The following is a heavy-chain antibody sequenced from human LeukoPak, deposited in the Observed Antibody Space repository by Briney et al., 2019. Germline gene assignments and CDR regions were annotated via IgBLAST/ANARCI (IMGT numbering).Heavy chain of an antibody. D-gene: IGHD6-13*01. V-gene: IGHV3-23*01. CDR2: ISGSGGST. CDR3: ARPSSSWDYYYYYMDV. J-gene: IGHJ6*03. CDR1: GFTFSSYA. Sequence: GGSLRLSCAASGFTFSSYAMSWVRQAPGKGLEWVSAISGSGGSTYYADSVKGRFTISRDNSKNTLYLQMNSLRAEDTAVYYCARPSSSWDYYYYYMDVWGKGATVTVSS.